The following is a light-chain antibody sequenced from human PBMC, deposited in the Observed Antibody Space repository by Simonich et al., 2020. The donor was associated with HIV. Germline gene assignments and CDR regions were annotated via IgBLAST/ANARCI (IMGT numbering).Light chain of an antibody. J-gene: IGKJ5*01. Sequence: DIVMTQSPLSLPVTPGEPASISCRSSQSLLHSNGYNYLDWYLQKPGHSPQLLIYLGSNRASGVPDRFSGSGSGTDFTLKISRVEAEDVGVYYCMQALQTPSITFGQGTRLEIK. CDR1: QSLLHSNGYNY. CDR3: MQALQTPSIT. V-gene: IGKV2-28*01. CDR2: LGS.